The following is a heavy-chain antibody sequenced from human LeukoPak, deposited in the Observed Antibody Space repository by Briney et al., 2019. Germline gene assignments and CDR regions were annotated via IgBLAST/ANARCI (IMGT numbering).Heavy chain of an antibody. CDR3: ARVLSGNYQYFHH. V-gene: IGHV3-30-3*01. Sequence: GGSLRLSCAASGFTFSSYTIHWVRHPPGKGLEWVAVISFDGSNKYYADSVKGRFTISRDNAKNTLYLQMNSLRAEDTAVYYCARVLSGNYQYFHHWGQGTLVTVSS. CDR2: ISFDGSNK. J-gene: IGHJ1*01. D-gene: IGHD1-26*01. CDR1: GFTFSSYT.